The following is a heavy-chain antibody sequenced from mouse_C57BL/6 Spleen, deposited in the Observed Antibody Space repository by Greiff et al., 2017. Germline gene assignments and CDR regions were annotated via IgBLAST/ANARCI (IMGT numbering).Heavy chain of an antibody. CDR1: GYTFTSYW. Sequence: QVQLQQPGAELVKPGASVKLSCKASGYTFTSYWMQWVNQRPGQGLVWIGEIDPSDSYTNYNQKFKGKATLTVDTSSSTAYMQLSSLTSEDSAVYYCARREGDGYYSYWGQGTTLTVSS. CDR2: IDPSDSYT. J-gene: IGHJ2*01. CDR3: ARREGDGYYSY. D-gene: IGHD2-3*01. V-gene: IGHV1-50*01.